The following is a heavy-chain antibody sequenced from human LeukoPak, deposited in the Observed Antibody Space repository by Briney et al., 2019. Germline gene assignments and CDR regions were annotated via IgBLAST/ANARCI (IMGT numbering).Heavy chain of an antibody. CDR3: ARSCISGLMVVVMYFDY. Sequence: GASVKVSCKASGYTFTSYYMHWVRQAPGQGLEWMGGIIPIFGTANYAQKFQGRVTITTDESTSTAYMELSSLRSEDTAVYYCARSCISGLMVVVMYFDYWGQGTLVTVSS. V-gene: IGHV1-69*05. J-gene: IGHJ4*02. CDR1: GYTFTSYY. D-gene: IGHD3-22*01. CDR2: IIPIFGTA.